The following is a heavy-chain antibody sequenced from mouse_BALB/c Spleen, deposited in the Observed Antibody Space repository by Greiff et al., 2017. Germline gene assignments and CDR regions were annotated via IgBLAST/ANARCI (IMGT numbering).Heavy chain of an antibody. J-gene: IGHJ4*01. CDR1: GYSITSGYY. CDR3: ARYDGNYYAMDY. CDR2: ISYDGSN. Sequence: EVQLQESGPGLVKPSQSLSLTCSVTGYSITSGYYWNWIRQFPGNKLEWMGYISYDGSNNYNPSLKNRISITRDTSKNQFFLKLNSVTTEDTATYYCARYDGNYYAMDYWGQGTSVTVSS. V-gene: IGHV3-6*02. D-gene: IGHD2-14*01.